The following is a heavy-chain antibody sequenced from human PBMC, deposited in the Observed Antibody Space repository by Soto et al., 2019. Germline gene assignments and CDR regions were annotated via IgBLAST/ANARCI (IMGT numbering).Heavy chain of an antibody. CDR3: VASLAASGLNWLDP. V-gene: IGHV4-4*07. J-gene: IGHJ5*02. Sequence: ETLSLTCIVSGGSISEKYWNWVRQPPGKGLEWIGLIFANGHTDYNPSLKSRVTMSVDASKNQFSLRLTSMTAADTAVYYCVASLAASGLNWLDPWGRGTLVTVSS. D-gene: IGHD6-13*01. CDR1: GGSISEKY. CDR2: IFANGHT.